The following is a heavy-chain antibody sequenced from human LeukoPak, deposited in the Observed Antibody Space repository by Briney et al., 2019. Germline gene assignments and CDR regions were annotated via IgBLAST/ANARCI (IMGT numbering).Heavy chain of an antibody. D-gene: IGHD2-8*02. CDR3: ARVNTGAFDI. J-gene: IGHJ3*02. Sequence: GGSLRLSCAASGFTFSSYWVTWVRQAPGKWLEWVANIKQDGTEKYYVDSVRGRFTISRDNAKNSLYLQMNSLRAEDTAVYYCARVNTGAFDIWGQGTMVTVSS. CDR2: IKQDGTEK. CDR1: GFTFSSYW. V-gene: IGHV3-7*01.